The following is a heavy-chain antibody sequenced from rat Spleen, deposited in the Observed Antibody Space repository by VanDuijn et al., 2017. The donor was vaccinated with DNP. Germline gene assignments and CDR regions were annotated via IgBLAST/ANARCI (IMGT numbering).Heavy chain of an antibody. J-gene: IGHJ4*01. CDR1: GFTFSDYA. CDR2: IGFDGSKI. D-gene: IGHD1-10*01. CDR3: VRIIATMGYYSMDA. V-gene: IGHV5-17*01. Sequence: EVQLVESGGGLVQPGGSLKFSCAASGFTFSDYAMAWVRQDPKKGLEWVATIGFDGSKIYYRASVKGRFTLSRDTAKSTLYLQMDNLRSEETATYFCVRIIATMGYYSMDAWGQGASVTVSS.